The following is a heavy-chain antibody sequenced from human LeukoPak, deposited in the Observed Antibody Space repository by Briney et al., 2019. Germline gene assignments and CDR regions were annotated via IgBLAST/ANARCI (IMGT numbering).Heavy chain of an antibody. D-gene: IGHD6-19*01. Sequence: SETLSLTCTVSGGSISTSGYYWGWIRQPPGKGLEYFASVDSSGNAYYNPSLQSRVTISSDTSKNQFSLKLSSVTAADTAVYYCTRDRGQWLVDYWGQGTLVTVSS. CDR3: TRDRGQWLVDY. CDR1: GGSISTSGYY. CDR2: VDSSGNA. J-gene: IGHJ4*02. V-gene: IGHV4-39*07.